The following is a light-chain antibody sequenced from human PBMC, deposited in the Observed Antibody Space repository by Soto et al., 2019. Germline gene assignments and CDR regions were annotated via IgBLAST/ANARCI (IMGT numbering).Light chain of an antibody. CDR3: QQYGSSPQS. V-gene: IGKV3-20*01. CDR2: GAS. J-gene: IGKJ1*01. Sequence: EIVLTQPPGTLSLSPGERATLSCRASQSVSSSYLAWYQQKPGQAPRLLIYGASSRATGIPDRFSGSRSGTDFTLTISRLESEDFAVYYCQQYGSSPQSFGQGTKVEI. CDR1: QSVSSSY.